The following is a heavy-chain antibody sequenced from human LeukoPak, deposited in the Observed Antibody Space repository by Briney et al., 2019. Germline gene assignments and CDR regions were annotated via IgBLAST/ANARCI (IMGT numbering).Heavy chain of an antibody. D-gene: IGHD3-9*01. Sequence: PGRSLRLSCAVSGFTFSSYAMHWVRQAPGKGLEWVAVISYDGSNKYYADSVKGRFTISRDNSKNTLYLQMNSLRAEDTAVYYCARDGGKYYDILTGQKGPFDYWGQGTLVTVSS. CDR3: ARDGGKYYDILTGQKGPFDY. J-gene: IGHJ4*02. V-gene: IGHV3-30-3*01. CDR2: ISYDGSNK. CDR1: GFTFSSYA.